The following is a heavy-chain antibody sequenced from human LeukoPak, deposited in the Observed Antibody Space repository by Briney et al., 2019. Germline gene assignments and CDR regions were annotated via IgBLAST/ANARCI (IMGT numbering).Heavy chain of an antibody. CDR3: ASRGLTGTTDY. CDR1: GYAISSGYF. J-gene: IGHJ4*02. CDR2: IYHSGST. D-gene: IGHD1-7*01. V-gene: IGHV4-38-2*02. Sequence: SETLSLTCSVSGYAISSGYFWGWIRQPPGKGLEWIGTIYHSGSTCYNPSLKSRVTISVDTSKNQFSLKLSSVTAADTAVYYCASRGLTGTTDYWGQGTLVTVSS.